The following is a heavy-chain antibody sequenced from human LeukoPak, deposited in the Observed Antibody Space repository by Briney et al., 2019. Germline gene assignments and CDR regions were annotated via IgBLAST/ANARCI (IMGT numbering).Heavy chain of an antibody. V-gene: IGHV1-2*02. D-gene: IGHD5-24*01. Sequence: TSVKVSCKASGYTFTGYYMHWVRQAPGQGLEWMGWINPNSGGTNYAQKFQGRVTMTRDTSISAVYMELSRLRSDDTAVYYCARDGTGVYNLVQYWGQGTLVTVSS. CDR2: INPNSGGT. CDR1: GYTFTGYY. J-gene: IGHJ4*02. CDR3: ARDGTGVYNLVQY.